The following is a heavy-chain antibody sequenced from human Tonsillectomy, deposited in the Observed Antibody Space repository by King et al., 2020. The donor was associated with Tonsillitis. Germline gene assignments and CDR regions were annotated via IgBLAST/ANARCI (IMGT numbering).Heavy chain of an antibody. V-gene: IGHV4-34*01. J-gene: IGHJ6*03. D-gene: IGHD2-15*01. CDR1: GGSFSDYY. CDR2: INHSGST. CDR3: ARGEGVAATDYYYYMDV. Sequence: VQLQQWGAGLLKPSETLSLTCAVYGGSFSDYYCIWIRQPPGMGLEWIGEINHSGSTNYNPSLKSRVTILVETSKNQFSLKLSSVTAADTAVYYCARGEGVAATDYYYYMDVWGKGTTVAVSS.